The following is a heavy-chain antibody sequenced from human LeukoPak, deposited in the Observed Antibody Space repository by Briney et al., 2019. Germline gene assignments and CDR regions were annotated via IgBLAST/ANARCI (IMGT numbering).Heavy chain of an antibody. J-gene: IGHJ4*02. CDR2: IDYSGST. Sequence: SETLSLTCTVSGGSIRSYYWSWIRQPPGKGLEWIGYIDYSGSTKYNPSLKSRVSISVDTSKNQFSLKMSSVAAADTALYYCVREGSSSRFVDYWGQGTLVTVSS. D-gene: IGHD3-10*01. CDR3: VREGSSSRFVDY. V-gene: IGHV4-59*01. CDR1: GGSIRSYY.